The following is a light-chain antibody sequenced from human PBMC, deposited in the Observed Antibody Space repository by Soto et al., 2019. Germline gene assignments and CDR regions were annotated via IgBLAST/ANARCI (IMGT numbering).Light chain of an antibody. J-gene: IGKJ3*01. Sequence: DIQMTQSPSTLSASVGDRVTITCRASQSISSWLAWYQQKPGKAPKLLIYKASSLESGVPSRFSGSGSGTEFTLTISSLQPDDFATYYCQQYNSSPFTFRPGTKVDIK. V-gene: IGKV1-5*03. CDR1: QSISSW. CDR3: QQYNSSPFT. CDR2: KAS.